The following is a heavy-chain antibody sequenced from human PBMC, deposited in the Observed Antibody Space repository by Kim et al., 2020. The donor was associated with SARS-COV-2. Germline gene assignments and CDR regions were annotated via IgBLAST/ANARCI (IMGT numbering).Heavy chain of an antibody. J-gene: IGHJ4*02. CDR1: GGSISSSSYY. CDR2: IYYSGST. D-gene: IGHD2-2*01. CDR3: ARSSYCSSTSCYYYFDY. V-gene: IGHV4-39*07. Sequence: SETLSLTCTVSGGSISSSSYYWGWIRQPPGKGLEWIGSIYYSGSTYYNPSLKSRVTISVDTSKNQFSLKLSSVTAADTAVYYCARSSYCSSTSCYYYFDYWGQGTLVTVSS.